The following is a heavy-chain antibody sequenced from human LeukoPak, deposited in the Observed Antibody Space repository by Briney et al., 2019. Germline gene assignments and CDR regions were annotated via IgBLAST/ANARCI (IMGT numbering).Heavy chain of an antibody. CDR1: GFTFSSYG. J-gene: IGHJ2*01. CDR3: AKPGRNSEYSYDPWYFDL. CDR2: ISYDGGNK. V-gene: IGHV3-30*18. Sequence: GGSLRLSCAASGFTFSSYGMHWVRQAPGKGLEWVAIISYDGGNKYYADSVKGRFTISRDNSKNTLYLQMNSLRAEDTAVYYCAKPGRNSEYSYDPWYFDLWGRGTLVTVSS. D-gene: IGHD5-18*01.